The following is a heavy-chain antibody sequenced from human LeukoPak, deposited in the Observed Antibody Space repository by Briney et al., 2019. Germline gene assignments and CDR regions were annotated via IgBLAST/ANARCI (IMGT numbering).Heavy chain of an antibody. CDR3: ARGGKVGADDAFDI. D-gene: IGHD1-26*01. CDR2: IYYSGST. J-gene: IGHJ3*02. V-gene: IGHV4-39*01. Sequence: PSETLSLTCTVSGGSISSNNYNWGWIRQPPGKGLEWIGNIYYSGSTYYNPSLKSRVTISVDTSKNQFSLKLSSVTAADTAVYYCARGGKVGADDAFDIWGQGTMVTVSS. CDR1: GGSISSNNYN.